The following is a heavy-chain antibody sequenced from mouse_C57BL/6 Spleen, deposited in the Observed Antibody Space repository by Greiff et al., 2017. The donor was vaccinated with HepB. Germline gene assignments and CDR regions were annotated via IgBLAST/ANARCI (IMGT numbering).Heavy chain of an antibody. Sequence: QVQLQQPGAELVRPGASVKLSCKASGYTFTDYYINWVKQRPGQGLEWIARIYPGSGNTYYNEKFKGKATLTAEKSSSTAYMQLSSLTSEDSAVYFCARWYDYGQAMDYWGQGTSVTVSS. CDR3: ARWYDYGQAMDY. D-gene: IGHD2-4*01. V-gene: IGHV1-76*01. CDR1: GYTFTDYY. J-gene: IGHJ4*01. CDR2: IYPGSGNT.